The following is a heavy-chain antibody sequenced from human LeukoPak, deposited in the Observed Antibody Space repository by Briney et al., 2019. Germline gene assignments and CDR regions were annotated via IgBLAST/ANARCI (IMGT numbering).Heavy chain of an antibody. CDR2: VSYDGSEK. J-gene: IGHJ4*02. V-gene: IGHV3-30*09. CDR1: GFIFRHYA. Sequence: TGRSLRLSCAASGFIFRHYAVHWVRQAPGKGLEWVAIVSYDGSEKYYTDSVKGRFAISRDNSKNTLFLQMNSLRADDTAVYYCARNDYGTYYFDYWGQGTLVTVSS. D-gene: IGHD4-17*01. CDR3: ARNDYGTYYFDY.